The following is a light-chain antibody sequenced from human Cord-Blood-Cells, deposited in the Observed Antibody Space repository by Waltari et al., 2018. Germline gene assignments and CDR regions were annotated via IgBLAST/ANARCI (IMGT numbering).Light chain of an antibody. J-gene: IGKJ1*01. CDR3: QQYYSTPTWT. CDR2: WAS. Sequence: DIVMTQSPDSLSVSLGERATINCKSSQRVLYSSNTKNYLAWYQQKPGQPPKLLIYWASTRESGVPDRFSGSGSGTDFTLTISRLQAEDVAVYYCQQYYSTPTWTFGQGTKVEIK. V-gene: IGKV4-1*01. CDR1: QRVLYSSNTKNY.